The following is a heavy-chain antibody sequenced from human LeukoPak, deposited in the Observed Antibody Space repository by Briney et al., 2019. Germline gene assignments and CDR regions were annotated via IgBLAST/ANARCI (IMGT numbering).Heavy chain of an antibody. D-gene: IGHD3-22*01. J-gene: IGHJ4*02. CDR3: ARTVVITKLWVQRSSGFFDY. CDR1: GYTFTSYY. V-gene: IGHV1-46*01. CDR2: INPSGGST. Sequence: ASVKVSCKASGYTFTSYYMHWVRQAPGQGLEWMGIINPSGGSTSYAQKFQGRVTMTRDMSTSTVYMELSSLRSEGTAVYYCARTVVITKLWVQRSSGFFDYWGQGTLVTVSS.